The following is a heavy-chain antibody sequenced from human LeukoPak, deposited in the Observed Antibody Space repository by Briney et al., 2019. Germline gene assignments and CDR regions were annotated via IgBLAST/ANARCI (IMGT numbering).Heavy chain of an antibody. J-gene: IGHJ3*02. CDR2: ISYDGSNK. D-gene: IGHD2-15*01. CDR3: ARDYCSGGSCPITDDAFDI. Sequence: PGRSLRLSCAASGSTFSSYAMHWVRQAPGKGLEWVAVISYDGSNKYYADSVKGRLTISRDNSKNTLYLQMNSLRAEDTAVYYCARDYCSGGSCPITDDAFDIWGQGTMVTVSS. CDR1: GSTFSSYA. V-gene: IGHV3-30-3*01.